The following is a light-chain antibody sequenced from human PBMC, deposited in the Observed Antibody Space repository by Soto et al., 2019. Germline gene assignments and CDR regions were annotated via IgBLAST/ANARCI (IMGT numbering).Light chain of an antibody. Sequence: EIVMTQSPATLYVSPGERDTLSCRASQSVTTNLAWYQQKPGQAPRLLIYYASTRATGIPARFSGSRSGTELTLTISSVESEDFAVYYCQQYNNWPYSFGQGTKLEIK. CDR3: QQYNNWPYS. J-gene: IGKJ2*01. CDR2: YAS. CDR1: QSVTTN. V-gene: IGKV3-15*01.